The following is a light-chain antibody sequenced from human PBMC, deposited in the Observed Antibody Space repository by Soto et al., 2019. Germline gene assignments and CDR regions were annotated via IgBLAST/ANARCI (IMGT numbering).Light chain of an antibody. J-gene: IGKJ4*01. CDR1: ESIATN. CDR3: QQFHTWPLS. CDR2: GAS. Sequence: ERVMTQSPATLSVSPGERATPSCRASESIATNLAWYQQKPGQAPRLLIDGASTRAAGIPARFSGGGSGTEFTLTISSLQSEDFALYYCQQFHTWPLSFGGGTKV. V-gene: IGKV3-15*01.